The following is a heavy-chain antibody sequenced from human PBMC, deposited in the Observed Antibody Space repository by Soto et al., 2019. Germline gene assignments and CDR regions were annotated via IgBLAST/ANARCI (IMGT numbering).Heavy chain of an antibody. CDR2: IYYSGNT. V-gene: IGHV4-39*01. CDR1: GGSLGSSSYY. CDR3: ASIAAPGTTHFDF. D-gene: IGHD6-13*01. Sequence: KPSETLSLTCTVSGGSLGSSSYYWGWIRQSPGKGLEWIGNIYYSGNTFYNPSLKSRVTISVDTSKNQFYLHRSSVTAADTAIFYCASIAAPGTTHFDFWGQGTLVTVSS. J-gene: IGHJ4*02.